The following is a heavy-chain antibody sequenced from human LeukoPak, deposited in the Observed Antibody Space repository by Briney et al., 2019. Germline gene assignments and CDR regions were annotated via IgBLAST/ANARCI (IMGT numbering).Heavy chain of an antibody. CDR2: MNPNSGNT. CDR1: GYTFTGYY. CDR3: ARNGREARHFQH. Sequence: ASVKVSCKASGYTFTGYYMHWVRQAPGQGLEWMGWMNPNSGNTGYAQKFQGRVTITRNTSISTAYMKLSSLRSEDTAVYYCARNGREARHFQHWGQGTLVTVSS. J-gene: IGHJ1*01. D-gene: IGHD6-6*01. V-gene: IGHV1-8*03.